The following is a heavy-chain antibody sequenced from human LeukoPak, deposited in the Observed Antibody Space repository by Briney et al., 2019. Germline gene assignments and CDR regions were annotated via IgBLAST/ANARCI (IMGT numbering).Heavy chain of an antibody. J-gene: IGHJ4*02. D-gene: IGHD3-10*01. V-gene: IGHV3-30*04. CDR3: AKDDAWLRFGE. Sequence: PGGSLRLSCAASGFTFNTYALHWLRQAPGKGLEWVAVISHDGISEHYADSLKGRFSISRDNSKNTLYLEVISLTAEDTAVYYCAKDDAWLRFGEWSQGTLVTVSS. CDR2: ISHDGISE. CDR1: GFTFNTYA.